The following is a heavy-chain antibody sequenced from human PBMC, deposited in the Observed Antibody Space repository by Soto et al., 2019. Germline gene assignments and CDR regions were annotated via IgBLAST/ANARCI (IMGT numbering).Heavy chain of an antibody. V-gene: IGHV3-23*01. CDR3: AKCSPRYSSGLKAYYFDH. D-gene: IGHD6-19*01. CDR2: ISGSGSSS. Sequence: GGSLRLSCAASEFTFSSYAMSWVRQAPGKGLEWVSAISGSGSSSYYADSAKGRFTISRDNSKNTLYLQMNSLRAEDTAVYYCAKCSPRYSSGLKAYYFDHWGQGTLVTVSS. J-gene: IGHJ4*02. CDR1: EFTFSSYA.